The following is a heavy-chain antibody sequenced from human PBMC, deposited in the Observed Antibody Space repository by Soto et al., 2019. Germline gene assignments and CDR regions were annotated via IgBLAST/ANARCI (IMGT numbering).Heavy chain of an antibody. CDR2: TYYRSKWYN. J-gene: IGHJ6*03. Sequence: SQTLSLTCAISGDSVSSNSAAWNWIRQSPSRGLEWLGRTYYRSKWYNDYAVSVKSRITINPDTSKNQFSLQLNSVTPEDTAVYYCARALGGIAVAGTYYYYYYMDVWGKGTTVTVSS. D-gene: IGHD6-19*01. CDR3: ARALGGIAVAGTYYYYYYMDV. CDR1: GDSVSSNSAA. V-gene: IGHV6-1*01.